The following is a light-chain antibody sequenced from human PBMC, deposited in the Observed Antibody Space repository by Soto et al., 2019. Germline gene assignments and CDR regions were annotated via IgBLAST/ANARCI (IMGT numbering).Light chain of an antibody. V-gene: IGKV1-39*01. CDR2: DTS. J-gene: IGKJ4*01. CDR3: QQSHSDPLT. CDR1: QSITKY. Sequence: DIQMTQSPSSLSASVGDRVTMTCRASQSITKYLNWYQQKPGKAPKLLIYDTSSLQSGVSSRFTGSGSGTDFTLTISSLQPEDFATYYCQQSHSDPLTFGGGTKVEI.